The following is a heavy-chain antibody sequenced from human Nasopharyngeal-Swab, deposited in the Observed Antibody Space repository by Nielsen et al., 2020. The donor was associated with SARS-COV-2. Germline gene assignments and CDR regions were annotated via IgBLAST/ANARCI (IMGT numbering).Heavy chain of an antibody. V-gene: IGHV3-74*01. CDR3: AKGPPNYYDSSGYYLDY. CDR1: GFTFSSHW. J-gene: IGHJ4*02. Sequence: GESLKISCAASGFTFSSHWMHWVRQAPGKGLVWVSRINSDGSITNYADSVKGRFTISRDNAKNSLYLQMNSLRPEDTALYYCAKGPPNYYDSSGYYLDYWGQGTLVTVSS. CDR2: INSDGSIT. D-gene: IGHD3-22*01.